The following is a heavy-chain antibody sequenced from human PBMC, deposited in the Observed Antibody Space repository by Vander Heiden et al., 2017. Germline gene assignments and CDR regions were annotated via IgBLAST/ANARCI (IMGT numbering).Heavy chain of an antibody. V-gene: IGHV3-30-3*01. D-gene: IGHD2-21*02. CDR3: ATVNGAVVTHSLDY. CDR1: GFTFSSYA. CDR2: ISYDGSNK. Sequence: QVQLVESGGGVVQPGRSLRLSCAASGFTFSSYAMHWVRQAPGKGLEWVAVISYDGSNKYYADSVKGRFTISRDNSKNTLYLQMNRMRAEDTAVYYSATVNGAVVTHSLDYWGQGTLVTVSS. J-gene: IGHJ4*02.